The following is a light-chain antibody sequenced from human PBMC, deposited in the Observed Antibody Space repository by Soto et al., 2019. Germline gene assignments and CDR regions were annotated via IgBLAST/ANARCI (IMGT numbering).Light chain of an antibody. CDR3: HQTSSVFESS. CDR1: HTINNY. J-gene: IGKJ4*01. CDR2: GAN. Sequence: DIQLTQSPSSLSASVGDRVTITCRASHTINNYLNWYQQKPGKAPKLLIFGANSLQTGVPSRFSGSGYGTDFTLTISSLQPEDFATYFCHQTSSVFESSFGGGNKVDIK. V-gene: IGKV1-39*01.